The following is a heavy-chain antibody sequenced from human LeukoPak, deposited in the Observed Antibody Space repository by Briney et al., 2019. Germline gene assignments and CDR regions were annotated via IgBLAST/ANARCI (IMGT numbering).Heavy chain of an antibody. Sequence: GGSLRLSCAASGLTFSSYAMSWVRPAPGKGLEWVPAISGSGGSTYYADSVKGRFTISRDNSKNTLYLQMKSLRAEDTAVYYCAKSVSYYYYGMDVWGQGTTVTVSS. D-gene: IGHD5/OR15-5a*01. CDR3: AKSVSYYYYGMDV. V-gene: IGHV3-23*01. J-gene: IGHJ6*02. CDR1: GLTFSSYA. CDR2: ISGSGGST.